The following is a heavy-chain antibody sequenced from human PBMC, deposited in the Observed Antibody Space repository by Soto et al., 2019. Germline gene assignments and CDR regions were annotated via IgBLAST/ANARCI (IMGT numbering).Heavy chain of an antibody. V-gene: IGHV4-39*02. CDR3: SRERESASEH. J-gene: IGHJ4*02. Sequence: QLQLQESGPGLVKPSETLSLTCTVSGGSISSSTYHWAWIRQPPGKGLEWIERIYYTGTTYYNPSLKSRVTISVDTSKNHFSLKLSSVTAADTAVYYCSRERESASEHWGQGTLVTVSS. CDR1: GGSISSSTYH. CDR2: IYYTGTT.